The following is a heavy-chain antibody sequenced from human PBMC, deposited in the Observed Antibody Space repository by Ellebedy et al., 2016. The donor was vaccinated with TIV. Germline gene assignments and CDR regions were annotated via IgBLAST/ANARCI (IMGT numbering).Heavy chain of an antibody. D-gene: IGHD5-12*01. Sequence: MPSETLSLTCAVYGGSSSDSYWGWIRQPPGKGLEWIWEINDSGSTNYNPSLKSRVTISVDTSKNQFSLKLSSVTAADTAVYYCARRSGYGSQPWGQGTLVTVSS. V-gene: IGHV4-34*01. CDR2: INDSGST. J-gene: IGHJ5*02. CDR3: ARRSGYGSQP. CDR1: GGSSSDSY.